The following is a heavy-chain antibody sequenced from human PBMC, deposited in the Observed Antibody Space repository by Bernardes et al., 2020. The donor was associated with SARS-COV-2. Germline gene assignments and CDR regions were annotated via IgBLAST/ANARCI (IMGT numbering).Heavy chain of an antibody. D-gene: IGHD2-2*01. V-gene: IGHV3-30*04. Sequence: GGSLRLSCAASGFTFSSYAMHWVRQAPGKGLEWVAVISYDGSNKYYADSVKGRFTISRDNSKNTLYLQMNSLRAEDTAVYYCARWTVVVPAAAYFDYWGQGTLVTVSS. CDR2: ISYDGSNK. CDR3: ARWTVVVPAAAYFDY. J-gene: IGHJ4*02. CDR1: GFTFSSYA.